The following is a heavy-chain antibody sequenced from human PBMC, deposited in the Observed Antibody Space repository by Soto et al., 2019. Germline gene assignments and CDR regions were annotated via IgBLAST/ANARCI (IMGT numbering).Heavy chain of an antibody. V-gene: IGHV1-8*03. D-gene: IGHD2-15*01. J-gene: IGHJ5*02. CDR3: ARDRGGYCSGGSCSEAWFDP. CDR2: MNPNSGNT. Sequence: NWVRQATGRGLEWMGWMNPNSGNTGYSQKFQGRVSITRDTSASTTYMQLTSLRSDDTALYYCARDRGGYCSGGSCSEAWFDPWGQGTLVTVSS.